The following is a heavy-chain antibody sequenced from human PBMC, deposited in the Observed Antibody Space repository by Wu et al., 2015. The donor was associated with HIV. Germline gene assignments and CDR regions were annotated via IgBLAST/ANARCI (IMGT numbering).Heavy chain of an antibody. CDR3: ARGGGSGPRDYYGMDV. D-gene: IGHD3-10*01. CDR1: GYMFIGYY. V-gene: IGHV1-2*02. CDR2: INPNSGGT. Sequence: QVQLLQSGAEVKKPGASVKVSCKTSGYMFIGYYIHWVRQAPGQGLEWMGWINPNSGGTNYAQKFQGRVTMTRDTSISTAYMELSRLRSDDTAVYYCARGGGSGPRDYYGMDVWGQGTTVTVSS. J-gene: IGHJ6*02.